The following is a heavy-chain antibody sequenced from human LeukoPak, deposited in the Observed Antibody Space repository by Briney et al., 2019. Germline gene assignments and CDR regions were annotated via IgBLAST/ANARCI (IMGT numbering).Heavy chain of an antibody. CDR2: ISGSGGST. CDR1: GFTFSSYA. J-gene: IGHJ3*02. Sequence: SGGSLRLSCAASGFTFSSYAMSCVRQAPGKGLEWVSAISGSGGSTYYADSVKGRFTISRDNSKNTLYLQMNSLRAEDTAVYYCVTMIVGDAFDIWGQGTMVTVSS. CDR3: VTMIVGDAFDI. V-gene: IGHV3-23*01. D-gene: IGHD3-22*01.